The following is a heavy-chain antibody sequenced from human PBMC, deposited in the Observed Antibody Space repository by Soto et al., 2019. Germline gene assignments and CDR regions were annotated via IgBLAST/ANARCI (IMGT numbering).Heavy chain of an antibody. D-gene: IGHD3-10*01. V-gene: IGHV3-15*01. CDR3: ITLGPGGGY. J-gene: IGHJ4*02. CDR2: IKKKSDGGAT. CDR1: GFTFSYAW. Sequence: GGSLRLSCAASGFTFSYAWMSWVRQAPGKGLEWVGRIKKKSDGGATAYAAPVKGRFAISRDDSKNTLYLQMSSLKTEDTAVYYCITLGPGGGYWGQGTPVTVSS.